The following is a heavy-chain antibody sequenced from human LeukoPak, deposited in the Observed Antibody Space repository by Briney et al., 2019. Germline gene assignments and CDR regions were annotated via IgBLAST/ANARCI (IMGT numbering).Heavy chain of an antibody. CDR3: ARFERGYSGSEGIDC. D-gene: IGHD5-12*01. CDR2: IYYSGST. J-gene: IGHJ4*02. CDR1: GGSISSGDYY. Sequence: SETLSLTCTVSGGSISSGDYYWSWIRQPPGKGLEWIGYIYYSGSTYYDPSLKSRVTISVDTSKNQFSLKLSSVTAADTAVYYCARFERGYSGSEGIDCWGQGTLVTVSS. V-gene: IGHV4-30-4*01.